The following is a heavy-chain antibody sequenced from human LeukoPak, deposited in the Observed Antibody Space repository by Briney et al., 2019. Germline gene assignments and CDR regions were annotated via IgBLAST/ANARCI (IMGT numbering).Heavy chain of an antibody. V-gene: IGHV3-73*01. CDR2: IRSKANGYAT. J-gene: IGHJ4*02. CDR3: AKDKPAYYSGRRGPLLYFDY. CDR1: GFTFSGSA. Sequence: TGGSLRLSCAAYGFTFSGSAMHWVRQASGKGLEWVGRIRSKANGYATAYGASVKGRFTISRDDSKNTAYLQMNSLKTEDTAVYYCAKDKPAYYSGRRGPLLYFDYWGQGTLVTVSS. D-gene: IGHD1-26*01.